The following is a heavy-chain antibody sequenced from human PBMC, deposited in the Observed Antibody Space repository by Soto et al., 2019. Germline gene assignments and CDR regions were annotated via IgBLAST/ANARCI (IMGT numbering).Heavy chain of an antibody. CDR2: ISYDGSNK. D-gene: IGHD6-19*01. V-gene: IGHV3-30-3*01. CDR3: ARDLVAGLYLFDY. Sequence: GGSLRLSCAASGFTFSSYAMHWVRQAPGKGLEWVAVISYDGSNKYYADSVKGRFTISRDNSKNTLYLQMNSLRAEDTAVYYCARDLVAGLYLFDYWGQGTLVTVSS. CDR1: GFTFSSYA. J-gene: IGHJ4*02.